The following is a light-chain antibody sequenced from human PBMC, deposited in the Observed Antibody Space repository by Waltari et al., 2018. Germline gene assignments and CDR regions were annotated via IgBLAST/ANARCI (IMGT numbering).Light chain of an antibody. CDR3: EAWDDSLNGRV. J-gene: IGLJ3*02. CDR2: SNN. CDR1: SSNIGSNT. V-gene: IGLV1-44*01. Sequence: QSVLTQPPSASGTPGQRVTISCSGSSSNIGSNTVNWYQQFPGTAPKRLIYSNNQRPSGVPDRFSGSKSGTSASLAISGLQSEDEADYYCEAWDDSLNGRVFGGGTKLTVL.